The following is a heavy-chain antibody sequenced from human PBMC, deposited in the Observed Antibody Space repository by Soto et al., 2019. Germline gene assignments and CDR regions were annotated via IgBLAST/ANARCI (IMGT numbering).Heavy chain of an antibody. D-gene: IGHD2-2*02. J-gene: IGHJ3*02. Sequence: GASVKVSCKASGGTFSSYAISWVRQAPGQGLEWMGGIIPIFGTANYAQKFQGRVTITADESTSTAYMELSSLRSEDTAVYYCARTGGYCSSNSCYTIDAFDIWGQGTMVTVSS. CDR3: ARTGGYCSSNSCYTIDAFDI. V-gene: IGHV1-69*13. CDR2: IIPIFGTA. CDR1: GGTFSSYA.